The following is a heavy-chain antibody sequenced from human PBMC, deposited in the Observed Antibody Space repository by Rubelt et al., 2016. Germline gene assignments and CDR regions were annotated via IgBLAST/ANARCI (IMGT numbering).Heavy chain of an antibody. CDR2: IYYSGST. CDR3: ARESDLGDY. V-gene: IGHV4-31*03. J-gene: IGHJ4*02. CDR1: GGSISSGGYY. Sequence: QVQLQQWGAGLLKPSETLSLTCTVSGGSISSGGYYWSWIRQHPGKGLEWIGYIYYSGSTYYNPSLKSRVTISVDTSKNQFSRKLSSATAADTAVYYGARESDLGDYWGQGTLVTVSS. D-gene: IGHD3-16*01.